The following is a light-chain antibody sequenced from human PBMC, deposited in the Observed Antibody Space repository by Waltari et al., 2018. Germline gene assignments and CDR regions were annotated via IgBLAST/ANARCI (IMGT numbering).Light chain of an antibody. CDR1: QSISSY. Sequence: DIQMTQSPSSLSASVGARVTITCRASQSISSYLDWYQQKPGKAPKLLIYGASSLQGGVPSRFSGSGSGTDFTLTISSLQPEDFATYYCQQSYRTPRTFGQGTKVEIE. J-gene: IGKJ1*01. CDR3: QQSYRTPRT. CDR2: GAS. V-gene: IGKV1-39*01.